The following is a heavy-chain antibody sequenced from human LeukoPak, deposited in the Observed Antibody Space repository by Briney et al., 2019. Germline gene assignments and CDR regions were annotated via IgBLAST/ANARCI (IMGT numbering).Heavy chain of an antibody. V-gene: IGHV3-23*01. CDR3: ARGSSGPDP. D-gene: IGHD6-19*01. Sequence: GGSPRLSCAASGFTFSSYAMSWVRQAPGKGLEWVSAISGSGGSTYYADSVKGRFTISRDNSKNTLDVQMNSLRVDDTAIYYCARGSSGPDPWGQGTLVTVPS. J-gene: IGHJ5*02. CDR1: GFTFSSYA. CDR2: ISGSGGST.